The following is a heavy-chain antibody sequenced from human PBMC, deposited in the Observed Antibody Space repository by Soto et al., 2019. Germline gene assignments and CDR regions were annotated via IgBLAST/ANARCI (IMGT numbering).Heavy chain of an antibody. J-gene: IGHJ4*02. CDR1: GYTFTIYW. Sequence: PGESLKISCQASGYTFTIYWIAWVRQMPGQGLELMGIIYPNDSDNRYSPSFQGQVTVSADKSITTAYLQWRGLRASDTATYYCARGGADTRTFDYWGQRTLVTVSS. V-gene: IGHV5-51*01. CDR3: ARGGADTRTFDY. D-gene: IGHD6-25*01. CDR2: IYPNDSDN.